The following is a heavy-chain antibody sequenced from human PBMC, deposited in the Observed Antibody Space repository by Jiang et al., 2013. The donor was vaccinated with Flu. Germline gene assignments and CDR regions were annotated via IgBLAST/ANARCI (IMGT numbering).Heavy chain of an antibody. D-gene: IGHD2/OR15-2a*01. J-gene: IGHJ4*02. Sequence: GSGLVKPSQTLSLTCAVSGGSISSGGYSWSWIRQPPGKGLEWIGYIYHSGSTYYNPSLKSRVTISVDRSKNQFSLKLSSVTAADTAVYYCARVSTSLDLYYFDYWGQGTLVTVSS. V-gene: IGHV4-30-2*01. CDR2: IYHSGST. CDR3: ARVSTSLDLYYFDY. CDR1: GGSISSGGYS.